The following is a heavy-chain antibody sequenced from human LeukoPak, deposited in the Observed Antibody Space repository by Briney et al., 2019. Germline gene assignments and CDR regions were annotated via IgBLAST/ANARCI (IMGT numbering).Heavy chain of an antibody. CDR3: AKVGYGDYYFDY. V-gene: IGHV3-33*06. Sequence: LPGGSLRLSCAASGFTFSSYGMHWVRQAPGKGLEWVAVIWYDGSNKYYADSVKGRFTISRDNSKNTLYLQMNSLRAEDTAVYYCAKVGYGDYYFDYWGQGTLVTVSS. CDR2: IWYDGSNK. CDR1: GFTFSSYG. J-gene: IGHJ4*02. D-gene: IGHD4-17*01.